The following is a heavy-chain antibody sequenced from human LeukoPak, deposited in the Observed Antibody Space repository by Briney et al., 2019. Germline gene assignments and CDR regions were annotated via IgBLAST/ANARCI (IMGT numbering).Heavy chain of an antibody. Sequence: SETLSLTCTVSGGSISSHYWSWIRQPPGKGLEWIGYIYYSGSTNYNPSLKSRVTISVDTSKNQFSLKLSSVTAADTAVYYCARDRVGDFWSGYYHNWFEPWGQGTLVTVYS. CDR1: GGSISSHY. J-gene: IGHJ5*02. D-gene: IGHD3-3*01. CDR3: ARDRVGDFWSGYYHNWFEP. V-gene: IGHV4-59*11. CDR2: IYYSGST.